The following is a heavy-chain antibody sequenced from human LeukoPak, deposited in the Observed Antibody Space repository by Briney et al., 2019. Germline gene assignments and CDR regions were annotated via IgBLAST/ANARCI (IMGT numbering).Heavy chain of an antibody. CDR3: ARDIAVAGTFFDC. V-gene: IGHV3-7*03. Sequence: GGSLRLSCAAAGFTFSSFWMSWVRQAPGKGLEWVANIKQDGSAEYYVDSVKGRFTISRDNAKNSLYLQMNSLGVEDTAVYYCARDIAVAGTFFDCWGQGTLVTVSS. CDR1: GFTFSSFW. J-gene: IGHJ4*02. CDR2: IKQDGSAE. D-gene: IGHD6-19*01.